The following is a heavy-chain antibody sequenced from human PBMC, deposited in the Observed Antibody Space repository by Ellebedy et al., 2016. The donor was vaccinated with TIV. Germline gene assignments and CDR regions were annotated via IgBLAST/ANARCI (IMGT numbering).Heavy chain of an antibody. CDR1: GFTLSRYW. V-gene: IGHV3-7*01. J-gene: IGHJ4*02. D-gene: IGHD3-10*01. Sequence: GGSLRLSXTASGFTLSRYWMTWVRQAPGKGLEWVANIREDGSEKFYVDSVKGRFIISRDNAKNSLYLQMNSLRAEDTAVYYCTTTPGYGSGSYGYWGQGTLVTVSS. CDR2: IREDGSEK. CDR3: TTTPGYGSGSYGY.